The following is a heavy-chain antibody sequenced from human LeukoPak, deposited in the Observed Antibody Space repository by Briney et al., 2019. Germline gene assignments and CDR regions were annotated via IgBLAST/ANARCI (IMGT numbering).Heavy chain of an antibody. CDR1: GYTFTNYG. D-gene: IGHD2-8*01. CDR2: ISTYNGNT. J-gene: IGHJ4*02. V-gene: IGHV1-18*01. Sequence: ASVKVSCKASGYTFTNYGITWVRQAPGRGLQCMGGISTYNGNTHYAQRFQGRVTMTTDTSTSTVYMELRSLRSDDTAVYYYARDEAGFGTTPLDYWGQGTLVTVSS. CDR3: ARDEAGFGTTPLDY.